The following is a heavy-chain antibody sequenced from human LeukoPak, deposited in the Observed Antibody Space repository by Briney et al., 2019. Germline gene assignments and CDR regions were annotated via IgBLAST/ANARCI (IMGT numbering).Heavy chain of an antibody. CDR3: ARDHGYTQDY. Sequence: PGGSLRLSCAASGFTFSTYWMHWVRQAPGKGLVWVSHIKSDGSSTSYADSVKGRFTISRDNAKNTLYLQMNSLRAEDTAVYFCARDHGYTQDYWDQGSLVTVSS. CDR2: IKSDGSST. CDR1: GFTFSTYW. V-gene: IGHV3-74*01. D-gene: IGHD5-24*01. J-gene: IGHJ4*02.